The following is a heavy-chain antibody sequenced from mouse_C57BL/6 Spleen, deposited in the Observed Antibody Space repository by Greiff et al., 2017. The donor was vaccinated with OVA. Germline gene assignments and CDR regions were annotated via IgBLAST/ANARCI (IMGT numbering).Heavy chain of an antibody. Sequence: EVKLMESGGGLVKPGGSLKLSCAASGFTFSDYGMHWVRQAPEKGLEWVAYISSGSSTIYYADTVKVRFTISRDNAKNTLFLQLTSLRSEDTAMYYCARWVGRMDYWGQGTSVTVSS. J-gene: IGHJ4*01. V-gene: IGHV5-17*01. CDR1: GFTFSDYG. D-gene: IGHD4-1*01. CDR3: ARWVGRMDY. CDR2: ISSGSSTI.